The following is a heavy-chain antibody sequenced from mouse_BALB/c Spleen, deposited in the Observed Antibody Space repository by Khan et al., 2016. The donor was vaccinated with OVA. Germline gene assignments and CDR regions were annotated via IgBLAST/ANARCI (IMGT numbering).Heavy chain of an antibody. D-gene: IGHD2-4*01. Sequence: QVQLKESGPGLVAPSQSLSITCTISGFSLTNYGVHWVRQPPGKGLEWLVVIWSDGSTTYNSTPNSRLSISMDNSKSQVFLKMNSLQTDDTAMYYCARQHYYDNDVIDYWGQGTSVTVSS. CDR2: IWSDGST. CDR1: GFSLTNYG. V-gene: IGHV2-6-1*01. J-gene: IGHJ4*01. CDR3: ARQHYYDNDVIDY.